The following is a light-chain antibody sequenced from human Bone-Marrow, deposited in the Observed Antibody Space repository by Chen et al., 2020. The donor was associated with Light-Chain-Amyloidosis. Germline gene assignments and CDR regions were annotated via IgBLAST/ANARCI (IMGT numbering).Light chain of an antibody. CDR3: QSADSSGTYEVI. Sequence: SYALPQPPSVSVSPGHTARITCSGDDLPTKYAYWYQQKPGQAPVLVIHRDTERPSGISERFSGSSSGTTATLTISGVQAEDEADYHCQSADSSGTYEVIFGGGTKLTVL. CDR1: DLPTKY. CDR2: RDT. V-gene: IGLV3-25*03. J-gene: IGLJ2*01.